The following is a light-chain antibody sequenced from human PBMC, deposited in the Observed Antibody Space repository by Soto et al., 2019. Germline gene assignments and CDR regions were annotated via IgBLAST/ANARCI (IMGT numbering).Light chain of an antibody. Sequence: EIVMTQSPGTLSVSPGERATLSCRASQSVSSNLAWYQQKPGQAPRLLIYGASTRATGIPARFSGSRSGTEFTLTIRSLQSEDFAVYYCQQYNNWPRTFGQGTKVDIK. CDR3: QQYNNWPRT. J-gene: IGKJ1*01. CDR2: GAS. V-gene: IGKV3-15*01. CDR1: QSVSSN.